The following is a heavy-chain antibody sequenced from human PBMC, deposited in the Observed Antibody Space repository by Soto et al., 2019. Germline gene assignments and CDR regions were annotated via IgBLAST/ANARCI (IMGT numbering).Heavy chain of an antibody. V-gene: IGHV1-18*04. J-gene: IGHJ4*02. Sequence: QVQLVQSGPEVKKPGASVKVSCKASGYTFTSFNINWVRQAPGQGLEWMGWIIPYNGNTNYAQKFQERVTLTTETSTSTAYMELRSLRSDDTAVYYCAKDRESGSYEPFDYWGQGTLVTVSS. D-gene: IGHD1-26*01. CDR1: GYTFTSFN. CDR2: IIPYNGNT. CDR3: AKDRESGSYEPFDY.